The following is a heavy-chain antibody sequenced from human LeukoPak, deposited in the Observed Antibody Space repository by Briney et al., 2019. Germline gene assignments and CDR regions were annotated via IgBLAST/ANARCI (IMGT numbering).Heavy chain of an antibody. V-gene: IGHV3-7*01. CDR1: GFTFGSFW. J-gene: IGHJ6*02. D-gene: IGHD2-15*01. CDR2: IKQDGSEK. CDR3: ARDRIGGMDV. Sequence: GRSLRLSCAASGFTFGSFWMSWVRQAPGKGLEWVANIKQDGSEKYYVDSVKGRFTISRDNAKNALYLQMNSLRGEDTAVYYCARDRIGGMDVWGQGTTVTVSS.